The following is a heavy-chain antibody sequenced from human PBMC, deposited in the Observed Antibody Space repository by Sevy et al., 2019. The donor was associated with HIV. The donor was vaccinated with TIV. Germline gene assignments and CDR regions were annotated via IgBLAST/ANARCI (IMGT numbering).Heavy chain of an antibody. CDR1: GFTFSDHY. CDR2: IRNKANSDTT. V-gene: IGHV3-72*01. CDR3: ARVPTYGSVTYFLDY. J-gene: IGHJ4*02. Sequence: GGSLRLSCAASGFTFSDHYMDWVRQAPGKGLEWVGRIRNKANSDTTEYAASVQGRFTISRDYSKNSRYLQMNSLKTEGTAVYYCARVPTYGSVTYFLDYWGEGSLFTVSS. D-gene: IGHD3-10*01.